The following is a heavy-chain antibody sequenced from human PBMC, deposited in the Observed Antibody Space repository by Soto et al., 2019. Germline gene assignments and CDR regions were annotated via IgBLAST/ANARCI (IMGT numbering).Heavy chain of an antibody. D-gene: IGHD2-2*01. CDR2: IIPIFGTA. V-gene: IGHV1-69*13. CDR3: ARGVVVVPADLYYMDV. J-gene: IGHJ6*03. CDR1: GGTFSSYA. Sequence: SVKVSCKASGGTFSSYAISWVRQAPGQGLEWMGGIIPIFGTANYAQKFQGRVTITADESTSTAYMELSSLRSEDTAVYYCARGVVVVPADLYYMDVWGKGTTVTVS.